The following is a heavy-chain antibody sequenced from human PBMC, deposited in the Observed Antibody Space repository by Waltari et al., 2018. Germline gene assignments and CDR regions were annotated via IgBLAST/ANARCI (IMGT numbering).Heavy chain of an antibody. D-gene: IGHD6-19*01. J-gene: IGHJ4*02. V-gene: IGHV4-61*09. CDR1: GGSISSGSYY. Sequence: QVQLQESGPGLVKPSQTLSLTCTVSGGSISSGSYYWSWIRQPAGKGLEWIGYIYTSGSTNYNPSLKSRVTISVDTSKNQFSLKLSSVTAADTAVYYCARVAVAGAKPFDYWGQGTLVTVSS. CDR2: IYTSGST. CDR3: ARVAVAGAKPFDY.